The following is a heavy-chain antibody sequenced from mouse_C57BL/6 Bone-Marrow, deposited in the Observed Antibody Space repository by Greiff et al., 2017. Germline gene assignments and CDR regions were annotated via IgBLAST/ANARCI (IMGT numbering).Heavy chain of an antibody. D-gene: IGHD6-1*01. J-gene: IGHJ1*03. V-gene: IGHV1-64*01. Sequence: QVQLQQPGAELVKPGASVKLSCKASGYTFTSYWMHWVKQRPGQGLEWIGMIHPNSGSTNNNEKFKSKATLTVDKSSSTAYMQLSSLTSEDSAVYYCARWSLYWYFDVWGTGTTVTVSS. CDR1: GYTFTSYW. CDR2: IHPNSGST. CDR3: ARWSLYWYFDV.